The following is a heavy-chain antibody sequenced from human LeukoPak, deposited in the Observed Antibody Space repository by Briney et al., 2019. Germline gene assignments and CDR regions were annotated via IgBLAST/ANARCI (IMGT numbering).Heavy chain of an antibody. CDR3: ARDAGEAEYSSGWYNYWYFDL. CDR1: GYTFTSYG. Sequence: GASVKVSCKASGYTFTSYGISWVRQAPGQGLEWMGWISAYNGNTNYAQKLQGRVTMTTDTSTSTAYMELRSLRSDDTAVYYCARDAGEAEYSSGWYNYWYFDLWGRGTLVTASS. CDR2: ISAYNGNT. J-gene: IGHJ2*01. D-gene: IGHD6-19*01. V-gene: IGHV1-18*01.